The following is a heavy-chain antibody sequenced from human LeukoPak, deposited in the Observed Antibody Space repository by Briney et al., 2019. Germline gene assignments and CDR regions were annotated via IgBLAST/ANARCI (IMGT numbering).Heavy chain of an antibody. CDR1: GGTFSSYA. Sequence: GASVKVSCKASGGTFSSYAISWVRQAPGQGLEWMGGIIPIFGTANYAQKFQGRVTITADESTSTAYMELSSLSSEDTAVYYCASSYYGSGSYYNNRRHIHWFDPWGQGTLVTVSS. CDR2: IIPIFGTA. V-gene: IGHV1-69*01. D-gene: IGHD3-10*01. J-gene: IGHJ5*02. CDR3: ASSYYGSGSYYNNRRHIHWFDP.